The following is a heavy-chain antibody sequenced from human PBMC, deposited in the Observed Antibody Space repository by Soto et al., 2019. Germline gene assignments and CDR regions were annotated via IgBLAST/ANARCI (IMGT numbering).Heavy chain of an antibody. CDR3: ARYTHIGYCSGGSCNRFNMRFDY. Sequence: PSETLSLTCAVYGGSFSGYYWSWIRQPPGKGLEWIGEINHSGSTNYNPSLKSRVTISVDTSKNQFSLKLSSVTAADTAVYYCARYTHIGYCSGGSCNRFNMRFDYWGQGTLVTVS. V-gene: IGHV4-34*01. CDR1: GGSFSGYY. D-gene: IGHD2-15*01. J-gene: IGHJ4*02. CDR2: INHSGST.